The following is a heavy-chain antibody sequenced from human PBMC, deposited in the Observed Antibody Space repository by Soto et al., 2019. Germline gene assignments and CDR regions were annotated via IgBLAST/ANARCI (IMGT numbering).Heavy chain of an antibody. CDR2: TYYRSKWYN. CDR3: ARDPRSNSSSWNHYYYYYYMEV. Sequence: SQTLSLTCAISGDSVSSNSAARNWIRQSPSRGLEWLGRTYYRSKWYNDYAVSVKSRITINPDTSKNQFSLQLNSVTPEDTAVYYCARDPRSNSSSWNHYYYYYYMEVWGKGTTVTVSS. CDR1: GDSVSSNSAA. J-gene: IGHJ6*03. V-gene: IGHV6-1*01. D-gene: IGHD6-13*01.